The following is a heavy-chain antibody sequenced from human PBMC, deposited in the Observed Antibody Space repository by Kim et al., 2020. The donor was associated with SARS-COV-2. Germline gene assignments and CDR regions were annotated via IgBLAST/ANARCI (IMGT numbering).Heavy chain of an antibody. J-gene: IGHJ4*02. Sequence: DSVKGRFTISRDNSRNTLYLQMNSLRAEDTAVYYCAKYGGGTRSPHYFDYWGQGTLVTVSS. CDR3: AKYGGGTRSPHYFDY. D-gene: IGHD2-15*01. V-gene: IGHV3-23*01.